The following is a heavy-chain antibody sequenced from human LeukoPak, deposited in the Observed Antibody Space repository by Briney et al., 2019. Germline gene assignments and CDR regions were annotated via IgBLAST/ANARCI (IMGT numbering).Heavy chain of an antibody. CDR2: INPNSGGT. CDR1: GYTFTGYY. Sequence: ASVKVSCKASGYTFTGYYMHWVRQAPGQGLEWMGWINPNSGGTNYAQKFQGRVTMTRDTSISTAYMELSSLRSEDTAVYYCVRDNGGTAMAYYYYYYMDVWGKGTTVTISS. CDR3: VRDNGGTAMAYYYYYYMDV. V-gene: IGHV1-2*02. J-gene: IGHJ6*03. D-gene: IGHD5-18*01.